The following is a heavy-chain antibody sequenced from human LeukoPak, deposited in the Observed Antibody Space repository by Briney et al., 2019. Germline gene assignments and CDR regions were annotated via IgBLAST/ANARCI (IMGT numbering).Heavy chain of an antibody. CDR1: GFTFSSYW. J-gene: IGHJ4*02. CDR2: IKQDGSEK. CDR3: ARESGGSFWSGYRYFDY. V-gene: IGHV3-7*01. D-gene: IGHD3-3*01. Sequence: GGSLRLSCAASGFTFSSYWMSWVRQAPGKGLEWVANIKQDGSEKYYVDSVKGRFTISRDNAKNSLYLQMNSLRAEDTAVYYCARESGGSFWSGYRYFDYWGQGTLVTVSS.